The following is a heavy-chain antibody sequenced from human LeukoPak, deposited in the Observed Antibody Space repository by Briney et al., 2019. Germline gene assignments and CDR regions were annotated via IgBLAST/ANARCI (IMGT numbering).Heavy chain of an antibody. Sequence: PSETLSPTCTVSGGSISSYYWSWIRQPAGKGLEWIGRIYTSGSTNYNPSLKSRVTMSVDTSKNQFSLKLSSVTAADTAVYYCARAEGYGDYYYMDVWGKGTTVTVSS. V-gene: IGHV4-4*07. CDR2: IYTSGST. CDR1: GGSISSYY. D-gene: IGHD4-17*01. CDR3: ARAEGYGDYYYMDV. J-gene: IGHJ6*03.